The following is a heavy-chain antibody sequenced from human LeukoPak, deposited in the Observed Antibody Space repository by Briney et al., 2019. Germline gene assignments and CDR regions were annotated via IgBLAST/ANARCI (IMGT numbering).Heavy chain of an antibody. Sequence: SETLSLTCAVYGGSLSGYYWSWIRQPPGKGLEWIGEIIHSGSTNYNPSLKSQVTISVDTPKNQFSLKLSSVTAADTAVYYCARVRSIVVVPANTRFDYQRQGTPFAVSS. CDR3: ARVRSIVVVPANTRFDY. CDR2: IIHSGST. D-gene: IGHD2-2*01. J-gene: IGHJ4*02. CDR1: GGSLSGYY. V-gene: IGHV4-34*12.